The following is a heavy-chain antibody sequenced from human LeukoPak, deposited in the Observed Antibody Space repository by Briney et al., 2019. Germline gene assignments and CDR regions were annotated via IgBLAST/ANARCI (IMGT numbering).Heavy chain of an antibody. CDR2: ISSSSSYI. Sequence: RSGGSLALSCVASGFTFSRYWMSWVRLAPGKGLEWLSSISSSSSYIYYADSVKGRFTIYRDNAKNSLYLQMNSLRAEDTAVYYCARDQSHGLYAFDIWGQGTMVTVSS. J-gene: IGHJ3*02. CDR3: ARDQSHGLYAFDI. D-gene: IGHD5-18*01. CDR1: GFTFSRYW. V-gene: IGHV3-21*01.